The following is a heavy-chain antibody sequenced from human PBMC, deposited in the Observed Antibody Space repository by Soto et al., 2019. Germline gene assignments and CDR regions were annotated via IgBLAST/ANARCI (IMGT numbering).Heavy chain of an antibody. Sequence: ASVKVSCKASGYTFTGYYMHWVRQAPGQGLEWMGWINPNSGGPNYAQKFQGWVTMTRDTFISTAYMELSRLRSDDAAVYYGARVRGYSYGYAFDIWGQGTLVTVSS. CDR2: INPNSGGP. CDR3: ARVRGYSYGYAFDI. CDR1: GYTFTGYY. V-gene: IGHV1-2*04. D-gene: IGHD5-18*01. J-gene: IGHJ3*02.